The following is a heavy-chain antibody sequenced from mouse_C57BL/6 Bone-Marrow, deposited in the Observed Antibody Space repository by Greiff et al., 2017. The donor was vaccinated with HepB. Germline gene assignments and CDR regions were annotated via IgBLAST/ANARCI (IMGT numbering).Heavy chain of an antibody. V-gene: IGHV1-22*01. CDR2: IYPNNGGT. CDR1: GYTFTDYN. Sequence: EVQLQESGPELVTPGASVKMSCKASGYTFTDYNMHWVKQSHGRGLEWIGYIYPNNGGTSYNQKFKGKATLTVNKSSSTAYMELSSLTSEDSAVYYCARGGYDYLYAMDYWGQGTSVTVSS. D-gene: IGHD2-4*01. J-gene: IGHJ4*01. CDR3: ARGGYDYLYAMDY.